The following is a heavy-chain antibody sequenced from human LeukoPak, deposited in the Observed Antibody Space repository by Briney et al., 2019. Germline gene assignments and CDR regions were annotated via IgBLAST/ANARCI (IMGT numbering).Heavy chain of an antibody. CDR3: ARDLYGSGSFGY. D-gene: IGHD3-10*01. Sequence: ASVKVSCKASGYTFTDYYMQWVREAPGQGLEWMEWINPNSGGTNYAQKFQGRVTMTRDTSISTAYMELSSLKSDDTAVYYCARDLYGSGSFGYWGQGTLVTVSS. CDR2: INPNSGGT. V-gene: IGHV1-2*02. J-gene: IGHJ4*02. CDR1: GYTFTDYY.